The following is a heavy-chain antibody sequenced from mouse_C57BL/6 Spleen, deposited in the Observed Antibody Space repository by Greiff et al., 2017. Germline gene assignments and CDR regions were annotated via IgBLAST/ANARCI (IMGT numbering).Heavy chain of an antibody. V-gene: IGHV5-15*01. Sequence: EVQLQESGGGLVQPGGSLKLSCAASGFTFSDYGMAWVRQAPRKGPEWVAFISNLAYSIYYADTVTGRFTISRENAKNTLYLEMSSLRSEDTAMYYCARRSNYPYAMDYWGQGTSVTVSS. CDR2: ISNLAYSI. J-gene: IGHJ4*01. CDR1: GFTFSDYG. D-gene: IGHD2-5*01. CDR3: ARRSNYPYAMDY.